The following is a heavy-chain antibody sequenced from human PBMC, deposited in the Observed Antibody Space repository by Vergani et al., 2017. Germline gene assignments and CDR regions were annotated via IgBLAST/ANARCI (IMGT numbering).Heavy chain of an antibody. V-gene: IGHV3-9*01. D-gene: IGHD2-21*01. Sequence: VQLVESGGGLVQPGRSLRLSCAASGFTFDDYAMHWVRQAPGKGLEWVSGISWNSGSIGYADSVKGRFTISRDNAKNSLYLQMNSLRAEDTALYYCARCGGAGDFDYWGQGTLVTVSS. CDR1: GFTFDDYA. CDR3: ARCGGAGDFDY. J-gene: IGHJ4*02. CDR2: ISWNSGSI.